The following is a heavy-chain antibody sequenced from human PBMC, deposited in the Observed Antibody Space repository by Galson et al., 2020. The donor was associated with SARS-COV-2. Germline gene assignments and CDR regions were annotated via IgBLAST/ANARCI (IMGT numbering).Heavy chain of an antibody. J-gene: IGHJ4*02. CDR2: IYPGDSDT. V-gene: IGHV5-51*01. Sequence: KIGESLKISCQGSGYSFTSYWIGWVRQMPGKGLEWMGIIYPGDSDTRYSPSFQGQVTISADKSISTAYLQWSSLKASDTAMYYCAAGYSSSWYYFDYWGQGTLVTVSS. CDR1: GYSFTSYW. CDR3: AAGYSSSWYYFDY. D-gene: IGHD6-13*01.